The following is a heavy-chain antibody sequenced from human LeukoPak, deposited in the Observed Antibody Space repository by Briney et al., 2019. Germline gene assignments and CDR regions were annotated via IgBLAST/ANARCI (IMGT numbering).Heavy chain of an antibody. V-gene: IGHV7-4-1*02. D-gene: IGHD6-25*01. CDR2: INTNTGNP. CDR1: GYTFTTYA. CDR3: AKEGQYSSGWYLGY. Sequence: ASVKVCCKASGYTFTTYAMTWVRQAPGQGLEWMGWINTNTGNPTYAQGFTGRFVFSLDTSVSTAYLQISSLKAEDTAVYYCAKEGQYSSGWYLGYWGQGTLVTVSS. J-gene: IGHJ4*02.